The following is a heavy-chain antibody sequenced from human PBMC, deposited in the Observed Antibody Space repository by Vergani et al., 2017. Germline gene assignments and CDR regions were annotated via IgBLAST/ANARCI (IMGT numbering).Heavy chain of an antibody. Sequence: EVHLLESGGGQVEAGGSLRLSCVASGFTFSNSAMSWVRQTSGKGLEWVSAISGHGDRTYYADSVKGRFTISRENSKNTVYLQMNSLKAEDRATYYCAREERSYTSQFVGDWGQGTLVTV. CDR2: ISGHGDRT. CDR1: GFTFSNSA. CDR3: AREERSYTSQFVGD. D-gene: IGHD3-16*01. J-gene: IGHJ4*02. V-gene: IGHV3-23*01.